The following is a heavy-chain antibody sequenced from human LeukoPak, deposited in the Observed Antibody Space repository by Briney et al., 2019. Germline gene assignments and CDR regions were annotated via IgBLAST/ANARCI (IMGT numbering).Heavy chain of an antibody. CDR3: AGPGRSYRLDY. J-gene: IGHJ4*02. D-gene: IGHD3-10*01. CDR2: INSDGSST. Sequence: GGSLRLSCAASGFTFSSYWMHWVRQAPGKGLVWVSRINSDGSSTSYADSVKGRFTISRDNAKNTLYLQINSLRAEDTAVYYCAGPGRSYRLDYWGQGTLVTVSS. CDR1: GFTFSSYW. V-gene: IGHV3-74*01.